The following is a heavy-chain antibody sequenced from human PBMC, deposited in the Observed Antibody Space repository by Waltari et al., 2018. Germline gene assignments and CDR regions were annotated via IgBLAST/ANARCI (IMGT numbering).Heavy chain of an antibody. V-gene: IGHV3-11*01. J-gene: IGHJ4*02. D-gene: IGHD5-12*01. CDR2: ISKSGSTT. CDR3: ARDLGSGYDFDY. CDR1: GFTFTDYY. Sequence: QVQLVESGGGLVKPGGSLRLSCSASGFTFTDYYMTWISQAPGKGLELVSYISKSGSTTYYADAVKGRFTISRDNAKNSLYLQMNSLRAEDTAVYYCARDLGSGYDFDYWGQGTLVTVSS.